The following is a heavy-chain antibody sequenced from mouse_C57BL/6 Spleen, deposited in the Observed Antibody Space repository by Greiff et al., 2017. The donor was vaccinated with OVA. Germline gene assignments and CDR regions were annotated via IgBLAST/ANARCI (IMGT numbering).Heavy chain of an antibody. CDR3: VRQTGTGTLDY. J-gene: IGHJ2*01. Sequence: EVQLQESGGGLVQPKGSLKLSCAASGFSFNTYAMNWVRQAPGKGLEWVARIRSKSNNYATYYADSVKDRFTISRDDSESMLYLQMNNLKTEDTSMDYCVRQTGTGTLDYWGQGTTLTVSS. CDR1: GFSFNTYA. D-gene: IGHD4-1*01. V-gene: IGHV10-1*01. CDR2: IRSKSNNYAT.